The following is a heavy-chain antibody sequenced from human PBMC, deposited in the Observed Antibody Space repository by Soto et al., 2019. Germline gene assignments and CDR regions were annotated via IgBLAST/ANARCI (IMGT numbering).Heavy chain of an antibody. CDR3: ARDRKYCSGGSCPNGWFDP. V-gene: IGHV1-2*02. Sequence: ASVKVSCKASGYTFTGYYMHWVRQAPGQGLEWMGWINPNSGGTNYAQKFQGRVTMTRDTSISTAYIELSRLRSDDTAVYYCARDRKYCSGGSCPNGWFDPWGQGTLVTVSS. D-gene: IGHD2-15*01. J-gene: IGHJ5*02. CDR2: INPNSGGT. CDR1: GYTFTGYY.